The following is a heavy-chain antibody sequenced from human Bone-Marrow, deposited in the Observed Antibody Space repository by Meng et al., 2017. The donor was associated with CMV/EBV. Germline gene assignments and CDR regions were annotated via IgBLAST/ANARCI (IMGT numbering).Heavy chain of an antibody. J-gene: IGHJ4*02. CDR2: IDVSGATM. Sequence: GGSLRLSCAASGFIFSSYSMNWVRQAPGKGLEWVSYIDVSGATMYYADSVKGRFTISRGNADNSLFLQMNSLRADDTAIYYCVSGLDPPFDNWGQGILVTVSS. D-gene: IGHD3/OR15-3a*01. CDR3: VSGLDPPFDN. CDR1: GFIFSSYS. V-gene: IGHV3-48*04.